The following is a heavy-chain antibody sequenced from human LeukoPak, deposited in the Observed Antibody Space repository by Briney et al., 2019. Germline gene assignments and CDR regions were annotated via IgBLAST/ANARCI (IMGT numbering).Heavy chain of an antibody. Sequence: SETLSLTCTVSGDSISNYYWSWIRQPLGKGLEWIGYISYSGITNYNPSLKSRVTISLDTPKNHFSLKMRSVTAADTAVYYCARGLYPDDAFDIWGQGTMVTVSS. J-gene: IGHJ3*02. CDR1: GDSISNYY. D-gene: IGHD3-16*02. CDR3: ARGLYPDDAFDI. V-gene: IGHV4-59*08. CDR2: ISYSGIT.